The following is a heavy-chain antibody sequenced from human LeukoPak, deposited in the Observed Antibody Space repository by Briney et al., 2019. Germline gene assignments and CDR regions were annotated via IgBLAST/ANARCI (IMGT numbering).Heavy chain of an antibody. CDR3: ARGSPYDFWSGYYGDV. J-gene: IGHJ6*04. CDR1: GFTFDDYA. Sequence: GGSLRLSCAASGFTFDDYAMHWVRQAPGKGLEWVSSISSSSSYIYYADSVKGRFTISRDNAKNSLYLQMNSLRAEDTAVYYCARGSPYDFWSGYYGDVWGKGTTVTVSS. D-gene: IGHD3-3*01. CDR2: ISSSSSYI. V-gene: IGHV3-21*01.